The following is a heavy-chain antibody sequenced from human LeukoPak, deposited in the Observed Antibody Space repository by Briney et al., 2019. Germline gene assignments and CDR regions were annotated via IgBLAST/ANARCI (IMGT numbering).Heavy chain of an antibody. Sequence: GSSVKVSCKASGYTFTGYYMHWVRQAPGQGLEWMGWIIPNSGGTNYAQKFQGRVTMTRDTSISTAYMDPSRLRSDDTAVYYCASGSSSWRIDYWGQGTLVTVSS. CDR3: ASGSSSWRIDY. D-gene: IGHD6-13*01. J-gene: IGHJ4*02. CDR1: GYTFTGYY. CDR2: IIPNSGGT. V-gene: IGHV1-2*02.